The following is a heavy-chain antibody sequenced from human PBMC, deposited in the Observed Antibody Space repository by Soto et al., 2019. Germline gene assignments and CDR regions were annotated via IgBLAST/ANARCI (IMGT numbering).Heavy chain of an antibody. D-gene: IGHD6-6*01. J-gene: IGHJ6*02. CDR1: GYSFTSYW. CDR2: IDPSDSYT. V-gene: IGHV5-10-1*01. CDR3: AREGNLEYSSSSSGYYYYYGMDV. Sequence: LGESLKISCKGSGYSFTSYWISWVRQMPGKGLEWMGRIDPSDSYTNYSPSFQGHVTISADKSISTAYLQWSSLKASDTAMYYCAREGNLEYSSSSSGYYYYYGMDVWGQGTTVTVSS.